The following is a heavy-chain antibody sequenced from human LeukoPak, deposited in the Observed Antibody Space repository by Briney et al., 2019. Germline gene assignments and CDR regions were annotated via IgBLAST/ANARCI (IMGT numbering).Heavy chain of an antibody. CDR2: IFNSGSS. V-gene: IGHV4-61*01. CDR3: ARGVGGVREGFDI. J-gene: IGHJ3*02. CDR1: GGSVSSESHH. Sequence: SETLSLTCTVSGGSVSSESHHWSWIRQPPGKGLEWIAYIFNSGSSNYNPSLKSRVTISVDTSKNQFSLKLNSVTAADTAQYHCARGVGGVREGFDIWGQGTMVTVPS. D-gene: IGHD3-16*01.